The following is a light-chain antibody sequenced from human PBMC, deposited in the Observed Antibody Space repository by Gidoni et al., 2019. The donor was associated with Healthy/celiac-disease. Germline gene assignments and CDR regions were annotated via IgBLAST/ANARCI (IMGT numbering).Light chain of an antibody. Sequence: DIQMTQSPSTLSASVGDRVTITCRASQSISSWLAWYQQKPGKAPKRMIEKASSLESGVPSRFSGRGSGTEFTLNISRLQPDDFATYYRQQYNSYSRTFGQGTKVEIK. CDR3: QQYNSYSRT. J-gene: IGKJ1*01. CDR1: QSISSW. CDR2: KAS. V-gene: IGKV1-5*03.